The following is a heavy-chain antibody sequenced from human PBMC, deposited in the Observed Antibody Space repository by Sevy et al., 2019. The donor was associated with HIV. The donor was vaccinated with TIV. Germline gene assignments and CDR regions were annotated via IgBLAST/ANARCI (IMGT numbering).Heavy chain of an antibody. CDR2: IKSKTDGGTT. CDR1: GFTFSNAW. Sequence: GGSLRLSCAASGFTFSNAWMSWVRQAPGKGLEWVGRIKSKTDGGTTDYPAPVKGRFTISRDDSKNTLYLQMNSLKTEDTAVYYCTTRRGRVAFDIWGQGTMVTVSS. CDR3: TTRRGRVAFDI. J-gene: IGHJ3*02. V-gene: IGHV3-15*01. D-gene: IGHD3-16*01.